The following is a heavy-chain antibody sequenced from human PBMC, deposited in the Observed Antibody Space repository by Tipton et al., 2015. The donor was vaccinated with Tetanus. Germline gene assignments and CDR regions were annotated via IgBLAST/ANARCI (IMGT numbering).Heavy chain of an antibody. CDR1: GGSISSSS. J-gene: IGHJ4*02. CDR3: ARVPGYCSSTSCYEFYFDF. D-gene: IGHD2-2*01. Sequence: LSLTCTVSGGSISSSSYYWGWIRQPPGKGLEWVSSISSSSGYIYYADSMKGRFTISRDNAKNSLFLQMNSLRAEDTAVYYCARVPGYCSSTSCYEFYFDFWGQGTLVTVSS. V-gene: IGHV3-21*01. CDR2: ISSSSGYI.